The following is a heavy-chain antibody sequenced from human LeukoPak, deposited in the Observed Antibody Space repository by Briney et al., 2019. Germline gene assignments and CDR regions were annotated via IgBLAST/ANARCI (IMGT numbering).Heavy chain of an antibody. CDR3: AKDRSQWLVWDKYYFDY. D-gene: IGHD6-19*01. CDR1: GFTFSSCA. J-gene: IGHJ4*02. Sequence: GGSLRLSCAASGFTFSSCAMSWVRQAPGKGLEWVSTISTSGGSTYYADSVKGRFTISRDNSKNTLYLQMNSLRAEDTAVYYCAKDRSQWLVWDKYYFDYWGQGTLVTVSS. V-gene: IGHV3-23*01. CDR2: ISTSGGST.